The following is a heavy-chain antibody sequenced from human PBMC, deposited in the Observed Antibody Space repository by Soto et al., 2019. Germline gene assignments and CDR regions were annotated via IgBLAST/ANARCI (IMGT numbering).Heavy chain of an antibody. CDR2: ISGSGGST. Sequence: EVQLLESGGGLVQPGGSLRLSCAASGFTFSSYAMSWVRQAPGKGLEWVSAISGSGGSTYYADSVKGRFTISRDNSKNTLYLQMNSLRAEDTAVYYCAKGALRGLKQWLVGGRGPFDYWGQGTLVTVSS. J-gene: IGHJ4*02. CDR3: AKGALRGLKQWLVGGRGPFDY. CDR1: GFTFSSYA. D-gene: IGHD6-19*01. V-gene: IGHV3-23*01.